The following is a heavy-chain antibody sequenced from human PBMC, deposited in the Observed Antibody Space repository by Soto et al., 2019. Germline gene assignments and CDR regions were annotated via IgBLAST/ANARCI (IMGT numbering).Heavy chain of an antibody. D-gene: IGHD5-12*01. CDR3: AKADRDGYNTDDFDY. V-gene: IGHV3-23*01. J-gene: IGHJ4*02. Sequence: PGGSLRLSCAASGFTFSSYAMSWVRQAPGKGLEWVSAISGGAGSTYYADSVKGRFTISRDNSKNTLYLQMNSLRAEDTAVYYCAKADRDGYNTDDFDYWGQGTLVTVSS. CDR2: ISGGAGST. CDR1: GFTFSSYA.